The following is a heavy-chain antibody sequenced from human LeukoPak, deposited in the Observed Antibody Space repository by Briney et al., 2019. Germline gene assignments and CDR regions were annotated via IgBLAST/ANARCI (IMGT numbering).Heavy chain of an antibody. D-gene: IGHD2-8*01. CDR1: GFTVSSNY. CDR3: ARVYGGEIDY. J-gene: IGHJ4*02. CDR2: ISFNGNDK. V-gene: IGHV3-30*03. Sequence: GGSLRLSCAVSGFTVSSNYMSWVRQAPGRGLEWVTLISFNGNDKKYADSVKGRFTVSRDNSRNTVFLQMNSLRPEDTALYYCARVYGGEIDYWGQGTQVTVSS.